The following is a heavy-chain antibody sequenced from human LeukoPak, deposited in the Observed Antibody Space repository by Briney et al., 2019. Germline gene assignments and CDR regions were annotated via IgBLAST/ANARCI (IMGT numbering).Heavy chain of an antibody. CDR3: VRDIWGLPPDY. D-gene: IGHD3-16*01. CDR1: GFSIRSDYV. V-gene: IGHV4-38-2*02. J-gene: IGHJ4*02. Sequence: PSETLSLTCIVSGFSIRSDYVWGWVRQPPGKGLEWIGIIYHSGNTYYNPSLKSRVTMSVDTSRNQFSLKMRSVTAADTAVYYCVRDIWGLPPDYWGQGTLVTASS. CDR2: IYHSGNT.